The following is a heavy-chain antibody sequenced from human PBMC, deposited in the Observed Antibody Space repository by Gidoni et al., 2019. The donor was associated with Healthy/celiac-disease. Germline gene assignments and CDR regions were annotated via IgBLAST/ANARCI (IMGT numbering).Heavy chain of an antibody. Sequence: QVQLQQSGPGLVKPSQTLSLTCAISGDSVSSHSAAWNWIRQSQSRGLEWLGRTYYRSNWYNDYAVSVKSRITINPDTSKNQFSLQLNSVTPEDTAVYYCAAESSTQLELRYWFDPWGQGTLVTVSS. D-gene: IGHD1-7*01. V-gene: IGHV6-1*01. CDR3: AAESSTQLELRYWFDP. CDR2: TYYRSNWYN. J-gene: IGHJ5*02. CDR1: GDSVSSHSAA.